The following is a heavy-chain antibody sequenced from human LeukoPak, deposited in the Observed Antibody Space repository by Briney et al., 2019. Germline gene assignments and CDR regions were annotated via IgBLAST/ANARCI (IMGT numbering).Heavy chain of an antibody. CDR2: INPSGDST. V-gene: IGHV1-46*01. J-gene: IGHJ5*02. Sequence: ASVKVSCKASGYTFTSYYMHWVRQAPGQGLEWMGIINPSGDSTSYAQKFQGRVTMTRDMSTSTVYMELSSLRSEDTAVYYCATEGGLGLGENWFDPWGQGTLVTVSS. CDR1: GYTFTSYY. CDR3: ATEGGLGLGENWFDP. D-gene: IGHD3/OR15-3a*01.